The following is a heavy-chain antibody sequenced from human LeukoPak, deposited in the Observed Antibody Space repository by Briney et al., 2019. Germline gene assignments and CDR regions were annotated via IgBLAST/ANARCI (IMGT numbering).Heavy chain of an antibody. Sequence: SGGSLRLSCAASGFTFSSYSMTWVRQAPGKGLEWVSSISSSSSYIYYADSVKGRFTISRDNAKNSLYLQMNSLRAEDTAVYYCARDRGGITIFGVVNNWFDPWGQGTLVTVSS. CDR3: ARDRGGITIFGVVNNWFDP. J-gene: IGHJ5*02. V-gene: IGHV3-21*01. CDR1: GFTFSSYS. D-gene: IGHD3-3*01. CDR2: ISSSSSYI.